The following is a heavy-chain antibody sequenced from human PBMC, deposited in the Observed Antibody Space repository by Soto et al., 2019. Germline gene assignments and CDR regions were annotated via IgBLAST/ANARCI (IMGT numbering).Heavy chain of an antibody. D-gene: IGHD5-18*01. J-gene: IGHJ3*02. CDR1: GDSISSHY. Sequence: PSETLSLTCSVSGDSISSHYLSWIRQPPGKGLDWVGYFYHSGSTSYNPSLNSRVTLSVDTSKNQFSLKLSSVTAADTALYFCARGYLLSVFDIWGPGIMVTVSS. CDR3: ARGYLLSVFDI. V-gene: IGHV4-59*11. CDR2: FYHSGST.